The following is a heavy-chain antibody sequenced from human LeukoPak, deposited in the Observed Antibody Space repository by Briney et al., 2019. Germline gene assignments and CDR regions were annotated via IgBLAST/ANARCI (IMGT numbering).Heavy chain of an antibody. CDR2: IYYSVST. J-gene: IGHJ4*02. V-gene: IGHV4-39*07. CDR1: GGSISSCSYY. Sequence: SSETLSLTCTVSGGSISSCSYYWGWIRQPPGKGLEWIGSIYYSVSTYYNPSLKSRVTISVDTSKSQFSLKLSSVTAADTAVYYCARGRPLTTVVTPAALLDYWGQGTLVTVSS. CDR3: ARGRPLTTVVTPAALLDY. D-gene: IGHD4-23*01.